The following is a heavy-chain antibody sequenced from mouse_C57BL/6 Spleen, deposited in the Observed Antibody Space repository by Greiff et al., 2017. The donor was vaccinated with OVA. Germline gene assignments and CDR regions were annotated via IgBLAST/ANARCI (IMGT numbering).Heavy chain of an antibody. CDR2: IDPSDSYT. V-gene: IGHV1-50*01. J-gene: IGHJ3*01. Sequence: QVQLQQSGAELVKPGASVKLSCKASGYTFTSYWMQWVKQRPGQGLEWIGEIDPSDSYTNYNQKFKGKATLTVDTSSSTAYMQLSSLTSEDSAVYYCASEGTTTAEAWFAYWGQGTLVTVSA. CDR1: GYTFTSYW. D-gene: IGHD1-1*01. CDR3: ASEGTTTAEAWFAY.